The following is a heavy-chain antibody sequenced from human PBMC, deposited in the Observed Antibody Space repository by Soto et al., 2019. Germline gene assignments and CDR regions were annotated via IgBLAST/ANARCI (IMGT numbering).Heavy chain of an antibody. CDR3: AGASSSRWALLDC. D-gene: IGHD6-13*01. Sequence: PSETLSLTCTVSGGSISSSYWSWIRQPPGKGLEWIGYVYNSGGTNYNPSLKSRVTISVDTSKNQFSLKLSSVTAADTAMYFCAGASSSRWALLDCWGQGTLVIVSS. V-gene: IGHV4-59*01. J-gene: IGHJ4*02. CDR1: GGSISSSY. CDR2: VYNSGGT.